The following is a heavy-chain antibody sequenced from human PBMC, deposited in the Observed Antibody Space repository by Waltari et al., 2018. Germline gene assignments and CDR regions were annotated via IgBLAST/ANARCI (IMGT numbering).Heavy chain of an antibody. CDR1: GYTFPGYF. CDR3: ARGPATADFDY. Sequence: QVQLVQSGAEMKKPGASVKVSCKASGYTFPGYFMHWMRQAHGQGLEWMGWINPNSGDTKYAQKFQGRVTMTRDTSISTAYMELSRLTSDDTAVYYCARGPATADFDYWGQGTLVTVSS. J-gene: IGHJ4*02. CDR2: INPNSGDT. D-gene: IGHD2-2*01. V-gene: IGHV1-2*02.